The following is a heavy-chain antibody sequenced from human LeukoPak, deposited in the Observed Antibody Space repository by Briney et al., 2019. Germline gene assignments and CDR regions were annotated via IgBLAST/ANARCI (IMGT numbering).Heavy chain of an antibody. Sequence: GGSLRLPCAASGFTFSSYAMSWARQAPGKGLEGFSDISGCGGSTYYADSVKGRFTISRDNSKNTLYLQMNSLRAEDTAVYYCAKEVVLTGYYTFDYWGQGTLVTVSS. V-gene: IGHV3-23*01. CDR3: AKEVVLTGYYTFDY. J-gene: IGHJ4*02. CDR1: GFTFSSYA. CDR2: ISGCGGST. D-gene: IGHD3-9*01.